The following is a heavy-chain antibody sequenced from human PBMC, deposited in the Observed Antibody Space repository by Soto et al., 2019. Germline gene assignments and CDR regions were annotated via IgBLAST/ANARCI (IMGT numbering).Heavy chain of an antibody. D-gene: IGHD5-18*01. CDR3: ARDLRAAMAYYYYYGMDV. Sequence: GASVKVSCKASGYTFTSYGISWVRQAPGQGLEWMGWISAYNGNTNYAQKPQGRVTMTTDTSTSTAYMELRSLRSDDTAVYYCARDLRAAMAYYYYYGMDVWGQGTTVTVSS. CDR1: GYTFTSYG. CDR2: ISAYNGNT. V-gene: IGHV1-18*01. J-gene: IGHJ6*02.